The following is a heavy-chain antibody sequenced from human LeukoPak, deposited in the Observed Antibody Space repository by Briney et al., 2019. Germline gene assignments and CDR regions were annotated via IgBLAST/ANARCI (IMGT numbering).Heavy chain of an antibody. CDR3: AHERATTDHFDY. V-gene: IGHV2-5*01. J-gene: IGHJ4*02. Sequence: SGPTLVNPTQTLTLTCAFSGFSLSTSGVGVGWIRQPPGKALEWLALIYWNDDKRYSPSLKSRLTITKDTSKNQVVLTMTNMDPVDTATYYCAHERATTDHFDYWGQGTLVTVSS. CDR1: GFSLSTSGVG. CDR2: IYWNDDK. D-gene: IGHD4-17*01.